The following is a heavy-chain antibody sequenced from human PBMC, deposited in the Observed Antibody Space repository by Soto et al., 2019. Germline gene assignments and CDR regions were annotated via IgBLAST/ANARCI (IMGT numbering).Heavy chain of an antibody. Sequence: TREERTQRDTMKCMVGGVSVQKKGVGVGWIRQPPGKAPEWLGVIYWDGDKRYRPSLKSRLTIIKDTSKNQVVLTMTNMDPVDTATYYCASLAYCGGNCYANDAFDMWGQGTVVTVSS. J-gene: IGHJ3*02. CDR3: ASLAYCGGNCYANDAFDM. V-gene: IGHV2-5*02. D-gene: IGHD2-21*02. CDR1: GVSVQKKGVG. CDR2: IYWDGDK.